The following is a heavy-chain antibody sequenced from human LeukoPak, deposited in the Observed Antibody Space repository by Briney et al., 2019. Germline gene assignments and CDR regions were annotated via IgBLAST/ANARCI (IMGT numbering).Heavy chain of an antibody. Sequence: GGSLRLSCAVSGFTVSSNYMSWVRQAPGKGLEWVSVIYSGGSIYYADSVKGRFTISRDNAKNSLYLQMNSLRAEDTAVYYCARDQYSSGWYPLTPQKQDYYYYYGMDVWGKGTTVTVSS. D-gene: IGHD6-19*01. CDR3: ARDQYSSGWYPLTPQKQDYYYYYGMDV. V-gene: IGHV3-53*01. CDR1: GFTVSSNY. CDR2: IYSGGSI. J-gene: IGHJ6*04.